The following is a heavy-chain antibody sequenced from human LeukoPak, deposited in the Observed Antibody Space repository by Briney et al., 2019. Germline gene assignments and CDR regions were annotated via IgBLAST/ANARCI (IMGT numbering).Heavy chain of an antibody. V-gene: IGHV6-1*01. D-gene: IGHD1-14*01. Sequence: SQTLSLTCAISGDSVFSNSVAWNWIRQSPSRGLEWLGRTYYRSKWYNHYAVSVKSRITINPDTSKNQFSLQLNSVTPEGTAVYYCARDRGHNAPYLFDYWGQGTLVTVSS. J-gene: IGHJ4*02. CDR1: GDSVFSNSVA. CDR2: TYYRSKWYN. CDR3: ARDRGHNAPYLFDY.